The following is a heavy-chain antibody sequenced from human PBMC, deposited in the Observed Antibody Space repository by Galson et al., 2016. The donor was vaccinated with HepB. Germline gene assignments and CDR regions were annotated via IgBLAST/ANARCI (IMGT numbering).Heavy chain of an antibody. D-gene: IGHD2-15*01. V-gene: IGHV3-30-3*01. CDR1: GFTFSRDV. CDR3: ASEILGHCSGCSCYPGDH. J-gene: IGHJ4*02. CDR2: LSYDGSRV. Sequence: SLILSCAVAGFTFSRDVMYWVRQAPGKGLQWGAVLSYDGSRVYYADSLKGRFTISRDNSKNTLYLQMDSLRGADTAVYYCASEILGHCSGCSCYPGDHWGQGTLVTVSS.